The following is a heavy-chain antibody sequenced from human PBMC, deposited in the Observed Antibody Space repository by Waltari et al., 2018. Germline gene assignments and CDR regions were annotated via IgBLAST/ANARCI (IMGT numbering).Heavy chain of an antibody. CDR1: GFTFSSYA. J-gene: IGHJ2*01. D-gene: IGHD6-19*01. V-gene: IGHV3-23*04. CDR2: ISGSGGST. Sequence: EVQLVESGGGLVQPGGSLRLSCAASGFTFSSYAMSWVRPAPGKGLEWVSAISGSGGSTYYADSVKGRFTISRDNSKNTLYLQMNSLRAEDTAVYYCAKTEGIAVAGTEAYFDLWGRGTLVTVSS. CDR3: AKTEGIAVAGTEAYFDL.